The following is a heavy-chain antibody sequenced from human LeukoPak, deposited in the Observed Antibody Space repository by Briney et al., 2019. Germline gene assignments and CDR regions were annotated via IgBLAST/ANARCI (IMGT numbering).Heavy chain of an antibody. CDR3: ARDSRGYSYGPNTDY. CDR1: GFTLSDYW. Sequence: PGGSLRLSCAASGFTLSDYWMTWVRQAPGKGLEWVANIKHDGSEKYYVDSVKGRFTISRDISRNSLYLQMDSLRVEDTAMCYCARDSRGYSYGPNTDYWGQGTLVAVSS. D-gene: IGHD5-18*01. J-gene: IGHJ4*02. V-gene: IGHV3-7*01. CDR2: IKHDGSEK.